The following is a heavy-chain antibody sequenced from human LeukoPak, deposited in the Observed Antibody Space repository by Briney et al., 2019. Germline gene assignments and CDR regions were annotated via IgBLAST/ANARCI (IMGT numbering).Heavy chain of an antibody. Sequence: PSETLSLTCTVSGDSISRSTYYWAWIRQPPGKGLEWIGSVYYGRSPYYNPSLESRATISVDTSKNHFSLNMSSVTAADTAVYYCARSSGTGTFSYWGQGTLVTVSS. V-gene: IGHV4-39*02. D-gene: IGHD6-25*01. CDR3: ARSSGTGTFSY. CDR1: GDSISRSTYY. J-gene: IGHJ4*02. CDR2: VYYGRSP.